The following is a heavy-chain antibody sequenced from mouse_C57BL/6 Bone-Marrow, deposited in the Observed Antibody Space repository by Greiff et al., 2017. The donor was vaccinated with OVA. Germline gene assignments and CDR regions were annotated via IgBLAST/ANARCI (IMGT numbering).Heavy chain of an antibody. CDR3: ARNPSLRDYAMDY. CDR2: IWSGGST. CDR1: GFSLPSYG. J-gene: IGHJ4*01. Sequence: VQVVESGPGLVQPSQSLSITCTVSGFSLPSYGVHWVRQSPGKGLEWLGVIWSGGSTDYNAAFISRLSISKDNSKSQVFFKMNSLQADDTAIYYCARNPSLRDYAMDYWGQGTSVTVSS. V-gene: IGHV2-2*01. D-gene: IGHD1-2*01.